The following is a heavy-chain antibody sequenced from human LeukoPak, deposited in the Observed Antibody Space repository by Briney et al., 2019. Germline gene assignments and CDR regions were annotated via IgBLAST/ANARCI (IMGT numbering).Heavy chain of an antibody. J-gene: IGHJ5*02. CDR2: IYQSGRT. D-gene: IGHD2-2*01. Sequence: GSLRLSCAASGFTVSSNYMSWIRQPPGKGLEWIGNIYQSGRTYYNPSLKGRVTISVDPSKNQFSLKLNFVIAADTAVYYCARHSGYCSTPSCYDSWFDPWGQGALVTVSS. CDR1: GFTVSSNY. CDR3: ARHSGYCSTPSCYDSWFDP. V-gene: IGHV4-59*08.